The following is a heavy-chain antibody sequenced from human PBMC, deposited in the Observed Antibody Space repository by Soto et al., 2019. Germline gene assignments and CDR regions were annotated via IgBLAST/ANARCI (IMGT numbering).Heavy chain of an antibody. CDR2: IFFRDSET. D-gene: IGHD3-9*01. Sequence: PGESLKISWKGPGHIFRHYWFDWMRQTPGKGLEWMGIIFFRDSETKFSPSFQGQVTISVDKSLNTVYLQWNTLKASDSGVYFCARGYFDSGHGYDLWGQGTQFTVS. CDR1: GHIFRHYW. V-gene: IGHV5-51*01. J-gene: IGHJ5*02. CDR3: ARGYFDSGHGYDL.